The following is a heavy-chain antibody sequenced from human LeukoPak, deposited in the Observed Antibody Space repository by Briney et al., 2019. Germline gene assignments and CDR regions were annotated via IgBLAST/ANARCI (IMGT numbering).Heavy chain of an antibody. CDR2: IYYSWST. Sequence: PSETLSLTCTVSGGSISSYYWSWIRQPPGKGLEWIGYIYYSWSTNYNPSLKSRVTISVDTSKNQFSLKLSSVTAADTAVYYCASMVRGGYFDYWGQGTLVTVSS. CDR1: GGSISSYY. D-gene: IGHD3-10*01. CDR3: ASMVRGGYFDY. J-gene: IGHJ4*02. V-gene: IGHV4-59*08.